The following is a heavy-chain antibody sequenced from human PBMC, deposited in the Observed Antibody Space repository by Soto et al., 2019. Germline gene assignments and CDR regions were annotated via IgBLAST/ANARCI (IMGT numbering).Heavy chain of an antibody. V-gene: IGHV1-69*06. CDR2: IIPIFGTA. CDR1: GGTFSSYA. Sequence: GASVKVSCKASGGTFSSYAISWVRQAPGQGLEWMGGIIPIFGTANYAQKFQGRVTITADKSTSTAYMELSSLRSEDTAVYYCARVLVATILGGTYYFDYWGQGTLVTVSS. CDR3: ARVLVATILGGTYYFDY. J-gene: IGHJ4*02. D-gene: IGHD5-12*01.